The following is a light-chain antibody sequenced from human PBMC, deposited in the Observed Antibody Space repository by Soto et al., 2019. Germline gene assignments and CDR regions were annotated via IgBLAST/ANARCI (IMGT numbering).Light chain of an antibody. J-gene: IGLJ1*01. CDR2: DDS. CDR1: NIGSKS. CDR3: QVWDSDSDQYV. V-gene: IGLV3-21*02. Sequence: SSDMTKPSSVSVAPGQTASITCGGNNIGSKSVHWYQQKPGQAPVVVIYDDSDRPSGIPERFSGSNSGNAATLTISRVEAGDEGDYYCQVWDSDSDQYVFGGGTKVTVL.